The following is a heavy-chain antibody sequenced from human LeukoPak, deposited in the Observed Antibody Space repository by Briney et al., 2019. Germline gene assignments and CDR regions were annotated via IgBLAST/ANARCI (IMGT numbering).Heavy chain of an antibody. D-gene: IGHD3-10*01. CDR2: ISGSGGST. V-gene: IGHV3-23*01. CDR3: AKGGGYGSGSFYY. Sequence: GGSLRLSCAASGFTFSSYGMSWVRQAPGKGLEWVSTISGSGGSTFYADSVKGRFTISRDNSKNTLYLQMNSLRAEDTAVYYCAKGGGYGSGSFYYWGQGTLVTVSS. J-gene: IGHJ4*02. CDR1: GFTFSSYG.